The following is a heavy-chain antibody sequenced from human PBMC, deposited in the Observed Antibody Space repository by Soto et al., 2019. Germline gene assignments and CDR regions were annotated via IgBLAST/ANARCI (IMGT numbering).Heavy chain of an antibody. V-gene: IGHV3-23*01. Sequence: GGSLRLSCAASGFTFSSYAMSWVRQAPGKGLEWVSAISGSGGSTYYADSVKGRFTISRDNSKNTLYLQMNSLRAEDTAVYYCAKGSYQLLSKDNYYYYYMDVWGKETTVTVSS. CDR2: ISGSGGST. D-gene: IGHD2-2*01. CDR3: AKGSYQLLSKDNYYYYYMDV. J-gene: IGHJ6*03. CDR1: GFTFSSYA.